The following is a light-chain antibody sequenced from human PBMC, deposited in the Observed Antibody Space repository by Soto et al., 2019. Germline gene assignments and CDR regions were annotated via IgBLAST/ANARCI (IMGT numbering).Light chain of an antibody. Sequence: EIHMTHSPSTLSASVVDRVTISCRASQSIGGWLAWYQQKPGKAPRLLIFDASSVESGVPSRFSGSRSGTLFTLTISSLQPDDFASYYCQHYHSFPYSFGQGTKVDIK. CDR2: DAS. CDR1: QSIGGW. J-gene: IGKJ2*03. CDR3: QHYHSFPYS. V-gene: IGKV1-5*01.